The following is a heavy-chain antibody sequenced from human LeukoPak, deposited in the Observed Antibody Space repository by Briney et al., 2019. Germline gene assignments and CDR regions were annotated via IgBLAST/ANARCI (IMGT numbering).Heavy chain of an antibody. Sequence: SETLSLTCTVSGGSISSYYWNWLRQPPGKGLEWFGYFYYSGSTNYNPSLKSRVTISLDTSKTQFSLKLSSVTAADTAVYYCARSYDSSGYYPYYFDYWGQGTLVTVSS. CDR3: ARSYDSSGYYPYYFDY. J-gene: IGHJ4*02. CDR1: GGSISSYY. D-gene: IGHD3-22*01. CDR2: FYYSGST. V-gene: IGHV4-59*01.